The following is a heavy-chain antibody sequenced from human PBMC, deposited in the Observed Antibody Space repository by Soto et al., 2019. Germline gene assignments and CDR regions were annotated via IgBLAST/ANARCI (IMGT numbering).Heavy chain of an antibody. D-gene: IGHD4-17*01. CDR1: GFTFSSYA. J-gene: IGHJ4*02. CDR2: ISGSGGST. Sequence: GGSLRLSCAASGFTFSSYAMSWVRQAPGKGLEWVSAISGSGGSTYYADSVKGRFTISRDNSKNTLYLQMNSLRAEDTAVYYCAKDSYVVYGGPSDYWGQGTLVTVSS. CDR3: AKDSYVVYGGPSDY. V-gene: IGHV3-23*01.